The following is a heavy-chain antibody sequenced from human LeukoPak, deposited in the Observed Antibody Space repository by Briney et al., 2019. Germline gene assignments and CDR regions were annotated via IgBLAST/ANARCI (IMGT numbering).Heavy chain of an antibody. Sequence: PSETLSLTCSVSGGSFSNFWSWVRQPAGKGLEWIGRIYPSGNTNYNPSLKSRVTLSVDTSKTQFYLSLSSVTAADTAVYYCAREDSGSYYNFYYFYMDVWGKGTTVTISS. J-gene: IGHJ6*03. CDR3: AREDSGSYYNFYYFYMDV. V-gene: IGHV4-4*07. CDR2: IYPSGNT. D-gene: IGHD3-10*01. CDR1: GGSFSNF.